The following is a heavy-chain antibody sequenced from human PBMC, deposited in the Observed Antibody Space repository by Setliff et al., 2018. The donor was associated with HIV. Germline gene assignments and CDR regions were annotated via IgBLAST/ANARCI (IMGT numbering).Heavy chain of an antibody. CDR1: GGSISSETFS. CDR2: IYTSGST. V-gene: IGHV4-61*02. D-gene: IGHD3-16*01. J-gene: IGHJ6*02. Sequence: SETLSLTCTVSGGSISSETFSWNWIRQPAGKGLEWTGRIYTSGSTDYNPSLKSRVTMSVDTSKNQFSLKLSSVTAADTAVYYCARGGYYYYFGVDVWGQGTTVTVSS. CDR3: ARGGYYYYFGVDV.